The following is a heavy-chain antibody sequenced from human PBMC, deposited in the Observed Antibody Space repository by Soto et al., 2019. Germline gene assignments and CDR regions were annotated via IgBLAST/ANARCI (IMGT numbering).Heavy chain of an antibody. CDR1: GDSVSSNSSA. J-gene: IGHJ5*02. V-gene: IGHV6-1*01. Sequence: SQTLSLPCAISGDSVSSNSSACNFIRQSPSRGLEWLGRTYYRSKWYNDYAVSVKSRITINPDTSKNQFSLQLNSVTPEDTAVYYCARERVVAATDTNWFDPWGQGTLVTVSS. D-gene: IGHD2-15*01. CDR3: ARERVVAATDTNWFDP. CDR2: TYYRSKWYN.